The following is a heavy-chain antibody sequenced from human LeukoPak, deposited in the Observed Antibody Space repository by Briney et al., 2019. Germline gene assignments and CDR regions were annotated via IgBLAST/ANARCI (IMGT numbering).Heavy chain of an antibody. V-gene: IGHV1-69*06. CDR1: GGTFSPYT. CDR2: IIPIFGTA. D-gene: IGHD1-26*01. Sequence: EASLKVSCTSSGGTFSPYTITWVRQAPGQGLEWVGGIIPIFGTANSAQKLRGRVTFTADKSTNTPYMGLSSLRSEDTAVYFCSRSPRWGDAFDFWGQGTMVTVSS. CDR3: SRSPRWGDAFDF. J-gene: IGHJ3*01.